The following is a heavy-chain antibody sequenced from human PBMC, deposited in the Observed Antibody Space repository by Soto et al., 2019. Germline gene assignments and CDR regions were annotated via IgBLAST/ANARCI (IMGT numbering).Heavy chain of an antibody. V-gene: IGHV4-30-2*01. CDR3: VRESAPSGPNYFDT. J-gene: IGHJ5*02. CDR2: ISHSGST. Sequence: PSETLSLTCSVSGGSITRGPSSWNWVRQPPWKGLEWIAYISHSGSTYYNPSLKGRVTVSVDRSKNQFSLKLDSVSAADTAIYYCVRESAPSGPNYFDTWGPGTLVNVSS. CDR1: GGSITRGPSS. D-gene: IGHD6-13*01.